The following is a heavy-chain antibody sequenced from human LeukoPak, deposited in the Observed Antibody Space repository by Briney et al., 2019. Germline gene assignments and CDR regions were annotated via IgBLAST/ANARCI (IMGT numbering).Heavy chain of an antibody. J-gene: IGHJ6*02. D-gene: IGHD5-12*01. CDR1: GYTFTSYY. CDR3: ARGKVDIVATIKPGIADVNYGMDV. CDR2: INPSGGST. Sequence: ASVKVSCKASGYTFTSYYMHWVRQAPGQGLEWMGIINPSGGSTSYAQKFQGRVTMTRDTSTSTVYMELSSLRPEDTAVYYCARGKVDIVATIKPGIADVNYGMDVWGQGTTVTVSS. V-gene: IGHV1-46*01.